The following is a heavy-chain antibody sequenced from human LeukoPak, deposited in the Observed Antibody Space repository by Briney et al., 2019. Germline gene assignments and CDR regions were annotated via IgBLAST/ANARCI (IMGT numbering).Heavy chain of an antibody. CDR1: GGSISSSSYY. CDR3: ARLEYDSSGYYRFQH. CDR2: IYYSGST. Sequence: SETLSLTCTVSGGSISSSSYYWDWIRQPPGKGLEWIGSIYYSGSTYYNPSLKSRVTISVDTSKNQFSLKLSSVTAADTAVYYCARLEYDSSGYYRFQHWGQGTLVTVSS. J-gene: IGHJ1*01. V-gene: IGHV4-39*07. D-gene: IGHD3-22*01.